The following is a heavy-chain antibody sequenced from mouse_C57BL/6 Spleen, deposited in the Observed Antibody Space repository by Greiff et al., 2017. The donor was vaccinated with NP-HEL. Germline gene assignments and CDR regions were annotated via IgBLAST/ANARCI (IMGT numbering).Heavy chain of an antibody. CDR3: AREGGYSNYGYFDV. V-gene: IGHV5-16*01. CDR1: GFTFSDYY. Sequence: EVQVVESEGGLVQPGSSMKLSCTASGFTFSDYYMAWVRQVPEKGLEWVANINYDGSSTYYLDSLKSRFIISRDNAKNILYLQMSSLKSEDTATYYCAREGGYSNYGYFDVWGTGTTVTVSS. J-gene: IGHJ1*03. D-gene: IGHD2-5*01. CDR2: INYDGSST.